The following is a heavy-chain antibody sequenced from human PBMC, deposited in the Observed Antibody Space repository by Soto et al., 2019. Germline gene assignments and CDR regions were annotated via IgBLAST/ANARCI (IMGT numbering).Heavy chain of an antibody. V-gene: IGHV3-7*01. CDR1: GFTFSTYW. D-gene: IGHD3-9*01. J-gene: IGHJ4*02. CDR3: ARGLLGYDILTGYCFDY. CDR2: INQDGSEK. Sequence: EVQLMESGGGLVQPGGSLRLSCAASGFTFSTYWMDWVRQTPGKGLEWVANINQDGSEKYYADSVKGRFTISRDNSKNTLYLQMNSLRAEDTAVYYCARGLLGYDILTGYCFDYWGQGTLVTVSS.